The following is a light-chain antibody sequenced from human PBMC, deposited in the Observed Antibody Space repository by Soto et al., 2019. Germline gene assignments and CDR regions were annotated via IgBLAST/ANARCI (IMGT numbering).Light chain of an antibody. CDR3: QQYVASPYT. V-gene: IGKV3-20*01. CDR1: QSVSSSY. CDR2: DAS. J-gene: IGKJ2*01. Sequence: IVLTQSPCTLSLSPGERATLSCRASQSVSSSYLAWYQQKPGQAPRLLIYDASSRATGIPDRFSASGSGTDFTLTISSLEPEDFAVYYCQQYVASPYTFGQGTKVDI.